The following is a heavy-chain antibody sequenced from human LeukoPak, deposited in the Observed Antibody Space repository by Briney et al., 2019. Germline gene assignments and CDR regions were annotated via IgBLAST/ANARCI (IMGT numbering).Heavy chain of an antibody. CDR2: INPDGGST. CDR1: GYTFTSYW. CDR3: ARAPRNSSTMLDY. D-gene: IGHD6-13*01. V-gene: IGHV1-46*01. Sequence: ASVKVSCKASGYTFTSYWIQWVRQAPGQGLEWMGLINPDGGSTAYSHRFQGRVIMTRDTSTSTAYMDLSSLRSEDTAVYHCARAPRNSSTMLDYWGQGTLVTVSS. J-gene: IGHJ4*02.